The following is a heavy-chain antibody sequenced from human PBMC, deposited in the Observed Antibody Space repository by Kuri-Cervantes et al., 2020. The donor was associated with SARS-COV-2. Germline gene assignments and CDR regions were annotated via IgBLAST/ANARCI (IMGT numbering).Heavy chain of an antibody. D-gene: IGHD6-6*01. V-gene: IGHV4-39*07. CDR3: ARGARPSSIAARWWRVYYMDV. Sequence: SETLSLTCTVSGGSISSAYYYWGWIRQPPGKGLEWIGSIYYSGDSDRNPALKSRVTISVDTSKSQFSLSLSSVTAADTALYYCARGARPSSIAARWWRVYYMDVWGKGTTVTVSS. CDR2: IYYSGDS. J-gene: IGHJ6*03. CDR1: GGSISSAYYY.